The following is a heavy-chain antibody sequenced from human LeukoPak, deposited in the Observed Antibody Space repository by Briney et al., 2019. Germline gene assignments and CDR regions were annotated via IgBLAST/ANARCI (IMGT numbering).Heavy chain of an antibody. Sequence: PGGSLRLSCAASGFTFSSYAMSWVRQAPGKGLEWVSAISGSGGSTYYADSVKGRFTISRDNSKNTLYLQMNSLRAEDTAVYYCAKVRPAMEQWLVRVKFYFDYWGQGTLVTVSS. D-gene: IGHD6-19*01. CDR2: ISGSGGST. J-gene: IGHJ4*02. CDR3: AKVRPAMEQWLVRVKFYFDY. V-gene: IGHV3-23*01. CDR1: GFTFSSYA.